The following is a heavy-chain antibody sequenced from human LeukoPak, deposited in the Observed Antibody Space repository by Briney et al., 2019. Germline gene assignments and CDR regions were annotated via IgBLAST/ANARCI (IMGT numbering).Heavy chain of an antibody. V-gene: IGHV3-30-3*01. Sequence: GGSLRLSCAASGFTFSSYAMHWVRQAPGNGLEWVAVISYDGSNKYYADSVKGRFTISRDNSKNTLYLQMNSLRAEDTAVYYCARPIVVVPAAISPSGVDPWGQGTLVTVSS. CDR3: ARPIVVVPAAISPSGVDP. D-gene: IGHD2-2*02. J-gene: IGHJ5*02. CDR2: ISYDGSNK. CDR1: GFTFSSYA.